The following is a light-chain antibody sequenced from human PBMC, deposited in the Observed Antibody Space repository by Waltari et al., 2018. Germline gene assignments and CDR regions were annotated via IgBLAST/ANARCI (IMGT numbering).Light chain of an antibody. CDR1: SSYIGVFNY. J-gene: IGLJ2*01. Sequence: SALTQPASVSGSPGQSITISCTGPSSYIGVFNYLPWYQQHPGEGPKLIIYGVTKRPSGVSNRFSGSKSGNTASLTISGLQADDEAEYFCSSYTDTNTLHVVFGGGTKLSVL. CDR3: SSYTDTNTLHVV. V-gene: IGLV2-14*03. CDR2: GVT.